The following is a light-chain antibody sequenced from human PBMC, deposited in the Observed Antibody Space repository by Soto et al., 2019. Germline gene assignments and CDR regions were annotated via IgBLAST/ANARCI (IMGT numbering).Light chain of an antibody. CDR2: EVS. V-gene: IGLV2-8*01. Sequence: QPALTQPPSASGSPGQSVTVSCTGTSSDVGFYDYVSWYQQHPGKAPKLIIYEVSKRPSGVPDRFSGSKSGNSASLTVSGLQAEDEADYYCSSYVGNNNHHAFGTGTKVTVL. CDR3: SSYVGNNNHHA. CDR1: SSDVGFYDY. J-gene: IGLJ1*01.